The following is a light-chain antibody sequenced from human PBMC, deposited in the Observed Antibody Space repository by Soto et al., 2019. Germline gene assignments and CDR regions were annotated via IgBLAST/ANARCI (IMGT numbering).Light chain of an antibody. CDR1: QSVSSN. Sequence: ISQSPTTLSVSPGERATLSCRASQSVSSNLAWYQQKPGQAPRLLIYGAATRATGIPARFSGSGSGTEFTLTISSLQSEDFAVYYCQQYNNWPPWTLAQRTIV. V-gene: IGKV3-15*01. J-gene: IGKJ1*01. CDR3: QQYNNWPPWT. CDR2: GAA.